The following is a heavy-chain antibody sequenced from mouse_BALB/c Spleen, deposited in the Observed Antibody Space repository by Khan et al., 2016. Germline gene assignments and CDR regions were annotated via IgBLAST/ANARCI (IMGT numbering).Heavy chain of an antibody. J-gene: IGHJ3*01. CDR3: ARSYYDSGSFPY. D-gene: IGHD1-1*01. CDR1: GFTFKDTD. CDR2: IDPYNGDT. V-gene: IGHV14-3*02. Sequence: VQLQQPGAELVKPGASVKVSCTASGFTFKDTDMHWVKQRPEQGLEWIGCIDPYNGDTKFNPKFQDKATLTADKSSNTAYIQLRSLTSEDTAVYYCARSYYDSGSFPYWGQGTLVTVSA.